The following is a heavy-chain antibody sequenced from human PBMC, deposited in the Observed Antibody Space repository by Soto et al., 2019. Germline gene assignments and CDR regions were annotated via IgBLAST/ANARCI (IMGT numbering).Heavy chain of an antibody. Sequence: PSETLSLTCTVSGGSISSYYWSWIRQHPGKGLEWIGYIYYSGSTYYNPSLKSRVTISVDTSKNQFSLKLSSVTAADTAVYYCARDRLELGYFDYWGQGTLVTVSS. D-gene: IGHD1-7*01. J-gene: IGHJ4*02. CDR2: IYYSGST. CDR1: GGSISSYY. V-gene: IGHV4-59*06. CDR3: ARDRLELGYFDY.